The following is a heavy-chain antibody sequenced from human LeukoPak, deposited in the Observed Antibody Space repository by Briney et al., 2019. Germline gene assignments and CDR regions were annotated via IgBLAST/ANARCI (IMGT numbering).Heavy chain of an antibody. D-gene: IGHD3-22*01. V-gene: IGHV4-4*02. CDR2: MYLSGTT. CDR3: AGLVGRYSSGLYYYYFDY. J-gene: IGHJ4*02. CDR1: GDSINSLDL. Sequence: SETLSLTCTVSGDSINSLDLWSWVRQPPGKGLEWIGEMYLSGTTHSNPSVKSRVTISIDKSKNQFFLDLSPVTAADTAVYYCAGLVGRYSSGLYYYYFDYWGQGTLVTVSS.